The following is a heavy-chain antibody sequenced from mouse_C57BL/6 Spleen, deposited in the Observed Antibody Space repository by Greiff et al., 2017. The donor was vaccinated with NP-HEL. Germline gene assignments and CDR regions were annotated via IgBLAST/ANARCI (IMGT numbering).Heavy chain of an antibody. V-gene: IGHV6-6*01. CDR1: GFTFSDAW. CDR2: IRNKANNHAT. CDR3: TRYYGSSYGDY. J-gene: IGHJ2*01. D-gene: IGHD1-1*01. Sequence: EVQRVESGGGLVQPGGSMKLSCAASGFTFSDAWMDWVRQSPEKGLEWVAEIRNKANNHATYYAESVKGRFTISRDDSKSSVYLQMNSLRAEDTGIYYCTRYYGSSYGDYWGQGTTLTVSS.